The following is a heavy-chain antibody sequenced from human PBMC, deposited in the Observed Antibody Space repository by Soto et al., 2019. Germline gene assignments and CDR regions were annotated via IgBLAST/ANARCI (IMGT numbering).Heavy chain of an antibody. V-gene: IGHV1-69*06. J-gene: IGHJ3*02. CDR1: GGTLSDHG. D-gene: IGHD3-3*01. CDR2: TIPVFSTA. CDR3: ARAVYDSGKYYTGPSDFDT. Sequence: QVQLEQSGAEVKKPGSSVKVSCKASGGTLSDHGVAWLRQAPGQGLEWMGGTIPVFSTAKYAQKFQGRVTVTADNFTTIAYEELSSLSSEDTACYSCARAVYDSGKYYTGPSDFDTWGQGTMVIVSS.